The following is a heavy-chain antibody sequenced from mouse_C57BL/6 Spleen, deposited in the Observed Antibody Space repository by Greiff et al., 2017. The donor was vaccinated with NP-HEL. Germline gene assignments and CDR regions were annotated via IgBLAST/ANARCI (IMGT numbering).Heavy chain of an antibody. CDR2: INPSSGYT. CDR1: GYTFTSYW. V-gene: IGHV1-7*01. CDR3: ASEEVDY. J-gene: IGHJ2*01. Sequence: QVQLQQSGAELAKPGASVKLSCKASGYTFTSYWMHWVKQRPGQGLEWIGYINPSSGYTKYNQKFKDKATLTADNSSSTAYMQLSSLTHEDSAVYYCASEEVDYWGQGTTLTVSS.